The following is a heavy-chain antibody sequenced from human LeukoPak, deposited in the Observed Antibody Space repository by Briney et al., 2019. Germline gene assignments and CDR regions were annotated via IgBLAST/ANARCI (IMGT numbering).Heavy chain of an antibody. D-gene: IGHD3-16*01. Sequence: GGSLRLSCAASGFTFSSYEMNWVRQAPGEGLEWVSYISSSGGTINYADSVKGRFTISRDNAKNMLYLQMNSLRAEDTAVYYCARDFLHLGGWGQGTMVTVSS. CDR1: GFTFSSYE. CDR3: ARDFLHLGG. CDR2: ISSSGGTI. V-gene: IGHV3-48*03. J-gene: IGHJ3*01.